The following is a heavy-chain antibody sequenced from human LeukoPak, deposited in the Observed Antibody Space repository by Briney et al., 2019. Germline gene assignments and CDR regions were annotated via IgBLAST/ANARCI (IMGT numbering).Heavy chain of an antibody. V-gene: IGHV3-23*01. Sequence: GGSLRLSCAASGFTFSSYAMSWVRQAPGKGLEWVSAISGSGGSTYYADSVKGRFTISRDNSKNTLYLQMNSLRAEDTAVYYCAKTYYYDSSGYYYFVGAQPRDYWGQGTLVTASS. CDR2: ISGSGGST. D-gene: IGHD3-22*01. CDR3: AKTYYYDSSGYYYFVGAQPRDY. J-gene: IGHJ4*02. CDR1: GFTFSSYA.